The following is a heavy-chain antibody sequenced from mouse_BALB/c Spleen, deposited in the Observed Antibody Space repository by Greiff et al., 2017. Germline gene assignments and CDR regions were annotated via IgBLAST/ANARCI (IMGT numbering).Heavy chain of an antibody. CDR3: ARLDYDQYYYAMDY. Sequence: VKLEESGPGLVAPSQSLSITCTVSGFSLTGYGVNWVRQPPGKGLEWLGMIWGDGSTDYNSALKSRLSISKDNSKSQVFLKMNSLQTDDTARYYCARLDYDQYYYAMDYWGQGTSVTVSS. D-gene: IGHD2-4*01. CDR2: IWGDGST. V-gene: IGHV2-6-7*01. J-gene: IGHJ4*01. CDR1: GFSLTGYG.